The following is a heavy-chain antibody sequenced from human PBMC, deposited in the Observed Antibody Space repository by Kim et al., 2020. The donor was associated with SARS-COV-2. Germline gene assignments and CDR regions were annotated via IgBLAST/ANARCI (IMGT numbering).Heavy chain of an antibody. CDR3: ARWVGQLWSLRPSYYYYGMDV. D-gene: IGHD5-18*01. CDR2: IIPIFGTA. J-gene: IGHJ6*02. V-gene: IGHV1-69*13. CDR1: GGTFSSYA. Sequence: SVKVSCKASGGTFSSYAISWVRQAPGQGLEWMGGIIPIFGTANYAQKFQGRVTITADESTSTAYMELSSLRSEDTAVYYCARWVGQLWSLRPSYYYYGMDVWGQGTTVTVSS.